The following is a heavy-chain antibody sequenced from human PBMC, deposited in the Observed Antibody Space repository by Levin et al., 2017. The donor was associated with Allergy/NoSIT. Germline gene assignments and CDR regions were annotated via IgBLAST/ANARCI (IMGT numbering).Heavy chain of an antibody. V-gene: IGHV4-39*01. D-gene: IGHD3-10*01. J-gene: IGHJ4*02. CDR3: ARRFSVLLWFGELSGADGYFDY. CDR1: GGSISSSSYY. CDR2: IYYSGST. Sequence: PSETLSLTCTVSGGSISSSSYYWGWIRQPPGKGLEWIGSIYYSGSTYYNPSLKSRVTISVDTSKNQFYLKLSSVTAADTAVYYCARRFSVLLWFGELSGADGYFDYWGQGTLVTVSS.